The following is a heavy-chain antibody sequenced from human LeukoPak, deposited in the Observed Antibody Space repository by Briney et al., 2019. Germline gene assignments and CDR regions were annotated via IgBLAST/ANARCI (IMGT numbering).Heavy chain of an antibody. Sequence: GSLRLSCAASGFTFSSYSMNWVRQAPGKGLEWVSSISSSSSYMYYADSVKGRFTISRDNAKNSLYLQMNSLRAEDTALYYCAKADTAMVTGWFDPWGQGTLVTVSS. CDR1: GFTFSSYS. D-gene: IGHD5-18*01. CDR2: ISSSSSYM. CDR3: AKADTAMVTGWFDP. V-gene: IGHV3-21*04. J-gene: IGHJ5*02.